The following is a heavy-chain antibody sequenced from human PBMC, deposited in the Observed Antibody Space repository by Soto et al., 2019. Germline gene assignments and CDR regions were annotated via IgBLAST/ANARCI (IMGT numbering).Heavy chain of an antibody. CDR2: IYDSVKT. Sequence: SETLSLTCTVSGGSISSHYWTWIWIRQLPGRGLEWVGYIYDSVKTKYNPSLKSRVTISVDTSKNQFSLKLSSVTAADTAVYYCASRYSYSSGWYRKGFDPWGQGTLVTVSS. V-gene: IGHV4-59*11. D-gene: IGHD6-19*01. CDR3: ASRYSYSSGWYRKGFDP. CDR1: GGSISSHY. J-gene: IGHJ5*02.